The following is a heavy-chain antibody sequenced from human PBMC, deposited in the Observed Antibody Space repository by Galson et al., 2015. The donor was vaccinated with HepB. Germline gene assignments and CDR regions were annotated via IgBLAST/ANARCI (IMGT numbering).Heavy chain of an antibody. Sequence: SLRLSCAASGFTFSDYYISWIRQAPGKGLEWLSYISSSSNYVNYADSVKGRFTISRDNARNSLYLHMDSLRTEDTAVYYCARAIYSSSWYEAQTYYYGVNVWGQGTSVTVSS. J-gene: IGHJ6*02. CDR1: GFTFSDYY. D-gene: IGHD6-13*01. CDR2: ISSSSNYV. CDR3: ARAIYSSSWYEAQTYYYGVNV. V-gene: IGHV3-11*05.